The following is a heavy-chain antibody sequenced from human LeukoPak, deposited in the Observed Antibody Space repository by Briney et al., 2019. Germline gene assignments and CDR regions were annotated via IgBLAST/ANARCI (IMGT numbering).Heavy chain of an antibody. V-gene: IGHV3-23*01. D-gene: IGHD1-26*01. CDR1: GFTLSSYA. CDR3: AKEYKVGTTTKCFQH. CDR2: ISISGTTT. Sequence: GGSLRLSCAASGFTLSSYAMSWIRQAPGEGLEWVSAISISGTTTHYADSVKGRFTISRDNSKNTMYLEVNSLRAEDTAIYYCAKEYKVGTTTKCFQHWGQGTLVTVSS. J-gene: IGHJ1*01.